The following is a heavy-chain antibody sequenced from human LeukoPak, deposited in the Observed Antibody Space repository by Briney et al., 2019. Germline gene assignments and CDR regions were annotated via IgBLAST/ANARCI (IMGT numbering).Heavy chain of an antibody. D-gene: IGHD3-22*01. CDR1: GFTFSDYS. CDR3: AKPGHYDSSGYYYYYYYMDV. V-gene: IGHV3-21*01. J-gene: IGHJ6*03. CDR2: ISSHTTYM. Sequence: PGGSLRLSCAASGFTFSDYSMNWVRQAPGKGLEWVSSISSHTTYMYYADSVKGRFTISRDNAKDSLYLQMNSLRVEDTAVYYCAKPGHYDSSGYYYYYYYMDVWGKGTTVTVSS.